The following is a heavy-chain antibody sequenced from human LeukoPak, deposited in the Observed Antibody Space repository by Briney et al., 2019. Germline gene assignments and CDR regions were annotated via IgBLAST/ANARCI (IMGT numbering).Heavy chain of an antibody. CDR1: GFTFSSYG. J-gene: IGHJ4*02. CDR2: ISYDGSNK. D-gene: IGHD2-15*01. CDR3: AKDSAPYCSGGSCYGKLRDPDYYFDY. Sequence: PGGSLRLSCAASGFTFSSYGMHWVRQAPGKGLEWVAVISYDGSNKYYEDSVKGRFTISRDNSKNTLYPQMNSLRAEDTAVYYCAKDSAPYCSGGSCYGKLRDPDYYFDYWGQGTLVTVSS. V-gene: IGHV3-30*18.